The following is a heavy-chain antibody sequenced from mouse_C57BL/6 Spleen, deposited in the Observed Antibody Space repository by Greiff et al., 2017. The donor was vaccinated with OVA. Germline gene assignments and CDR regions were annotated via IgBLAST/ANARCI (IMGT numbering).Heavy chain of an antibody. CDR3: AYTTVVAHYAMDY. V-gene: IGHV1-39*01. D-gene: IGHD1-1*01. J-gene: IGHJ4*01. CDR1: GYLFTDYN. CDR2: INPNYGTT. Sequence: VQLQQSGPELVKPGASVKISCKASGYLFTDYNMNWVKQSNGKSLEWIGVINPNYGTTSYNQKFKGKATLTVDQSSSTAYMQLNSLTSEDSAVYYCAYTTVVAHYAMDYWGQGTSVTVSS.